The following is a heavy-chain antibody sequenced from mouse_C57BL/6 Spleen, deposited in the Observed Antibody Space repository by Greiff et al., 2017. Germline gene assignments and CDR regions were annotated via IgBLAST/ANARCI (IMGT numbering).Heavy chain of an antibody. CDR1: GYAFSSSW. J-gene: IGHJ2*01. V-gene: IGHV1-82*01. CDR3: ARSEDYYGSREDY. D-gene: IGHD1-1*01. CDR2: IYPGDGDT. Sequence: QVQLQQSGPELVKPGASVKISCKASGYAFSSSWMNWVKQRPGKGLEWIGRIYPGDGDTNYNGKFKGKATLTADKSSSTAYMQLSSLTSEDSAVYCCARSEDYYGSREDYWGQGTTLTVSS.